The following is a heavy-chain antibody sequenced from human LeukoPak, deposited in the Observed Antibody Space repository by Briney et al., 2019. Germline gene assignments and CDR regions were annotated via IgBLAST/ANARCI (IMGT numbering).Heavy chain of an antibody. D-gene: IGHD2/OR15-2a*01. V-gene: IGHV1-46*01. CDR3: ARPQSLFRNYDAFDI. CDR2: INPSSGST. Sequence: ASVKVSCKASGYTFTSQYVYWVRQAPGQGLEWMGIINPSSGSTNYAQKFQGRVTMTRDTSTNTVSMALSSLRSEDTAVYYCARPQSLFRNYDAFDIWGQGTMVTVSS. J-gene: IGHJ3*02. CDR1: GYTFTSQY.